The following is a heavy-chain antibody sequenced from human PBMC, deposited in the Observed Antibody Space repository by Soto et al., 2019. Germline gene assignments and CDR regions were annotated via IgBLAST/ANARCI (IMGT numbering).Heavy chain of an antibody. J-gene: IGHJ4*02. CDR3: VRGASLNFDY. CDR2: GNWNGGST. V-gene: IGHV3-20*04. CDR1: GFTFDDYG. D-gene: IGHD1-26*01. Sequence: EVQLVESGGGVLRPGGSLRLSCAASGFTFDDYGMSLARQAPGKGLEWVSGGNWNGGSTGYADSVKGRFTISRDNAKNSLYLQMHSLRAEDTAFYYCVRGASLNFDYWGQGTLVTVSS.